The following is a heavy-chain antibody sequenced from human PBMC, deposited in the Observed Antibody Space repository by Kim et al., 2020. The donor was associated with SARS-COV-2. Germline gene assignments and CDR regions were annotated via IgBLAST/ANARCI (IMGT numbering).Heavy chain of an antibody. CDR1: GFTFSSYS. J-gene: IGHJ4*02. D-gene: IGHD3-16*01. CDR3: ARVAAGGVGYFDY. V-gene: IGHV3-21*01. Sequence: GGSLRLSCAASGFTFSSYSMNWVRQAPGKGLEWVSSISSSSYIYYTDSVKGRFTISRDNAKNSLYLQMNSLRAEDTAVYYCARVAAGGVGYFDYWGQGTLVTVSS. CDR2: ISSSSYI.